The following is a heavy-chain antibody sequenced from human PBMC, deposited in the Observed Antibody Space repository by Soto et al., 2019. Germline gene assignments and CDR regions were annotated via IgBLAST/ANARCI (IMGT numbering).Heavy chain of an antibody. CDR3: ASGIQLWLRRINNGYSG. Sequence: QVQLVQSGAEVKKPESSVKVSCKAPGGTFSTYAISWVRQAPGQGLEWMGGIIPMFGTANYEQRFQDRVTTTADASTNTVYMELSSLRSAHTAVYFCASGIQLWLRRINNGYSGWGQGTLVTVSS. CDR2: IIPMFGTA. D-gene: IGHD5-18*01. V-gene: IGHV1-69*12. J-gene: IGHJ4*02. CDR1: GGTFSTYA.